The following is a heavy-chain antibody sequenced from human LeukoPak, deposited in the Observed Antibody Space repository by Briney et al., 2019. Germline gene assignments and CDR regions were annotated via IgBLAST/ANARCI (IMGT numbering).Heavy chain of an antibody. CDR3: ARDYVVVPAAIGWFDP. J-gene: IGHJ5*02. CDR1: GYTFTSNY. V-gene: IGHV1-46*01. D-gene: IGHD2-2*01. CDR2: INPSGGST. Sequence: ASVKVSCKASGYTFTSNYIHWVRQAPGQGLEWMGIINPSGGSTSYAKKFQGRVTMTRDTSTSTVYMELSSLRSEDTAVYYCARDYVVVPAAIGWFDPWGQGTLVTVSS.